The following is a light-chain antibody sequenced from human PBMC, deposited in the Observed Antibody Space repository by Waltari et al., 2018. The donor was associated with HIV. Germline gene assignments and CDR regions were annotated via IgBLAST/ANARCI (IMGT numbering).Light chain of an antibody. CDR3: QQSYSSPGT. J-gene: IGKJ1*01. CDR1: QSIRNN. V-gene: IGKV1-39*01. Sequence: DIQLTQSPSSLSASVGDGVPLTCRARQSIRNNLNWYQQKPGKAPNLLIYAASSLESGVPSRFSGSGSGTEFTLTIRSLQYEDFATYHCQQSYSSPGTFGQGTKVEI. CDR2: AAS.